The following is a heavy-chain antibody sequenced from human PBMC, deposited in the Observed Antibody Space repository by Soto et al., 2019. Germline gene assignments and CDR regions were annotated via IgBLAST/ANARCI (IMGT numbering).Heavy chain of an antibody. CDR1: GYTFTSYG. D-gene: IGHD6-6*01. J-gene: IGHJ4*02. V-gene: IGHV1-18*01. Sequence: ASVKVSCKASGYTFTSYGISWVRQAPGQGLEWMGWISAYNGNTNYAQKLQGRVTMTTDTSTSTAYMELSSLRSEDTAVYYCARDERGTYSSSWYFDYWGQGTLVTVSS. CDR3: ARDERGTYSSSWYFDY. CDR2: ISAYNGNT.